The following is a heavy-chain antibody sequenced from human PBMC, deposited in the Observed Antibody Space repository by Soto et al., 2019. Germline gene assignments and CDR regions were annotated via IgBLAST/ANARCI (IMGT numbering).Heavy chain of an antibody. CDR2: IFYSGHL. CDR3: AREGGGYRFDY. D-gene: IGHD1-26*01. Sequence: QVRLQESGPGLVKPSETLSLTCAVSGTSFGTYYWSWIRQPPGKGLEWIGYIFYSGHLKYNPSLKIRLTTSEHPPKHPISLRLTSVTAADTAVYYCAREGGGYRFDYWGQGALVTVSS. CDR1: GTSFGTYY. J-gene: IGHJ4*02. V-gene: IGHV4-59*12.